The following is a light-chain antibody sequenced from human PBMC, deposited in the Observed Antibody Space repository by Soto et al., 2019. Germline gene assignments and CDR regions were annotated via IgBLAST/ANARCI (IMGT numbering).Light chain of an antibody. Sequence: EIVLTQSPGTLSLSPGESATLSCRASQSVGSSYLAWYRQKPGQAPRLLIYGASSRATGIPDRFSGGGSGTGFTLTVSRLEPEDFAVYYCQQYGSSSSTFGQGTKVEIK. V-gene: IGKV3-20*01. CDR3: QQYGSSSST. CDR1: QSVGSSY. CDR2: GAS. J-gene: IGKJ1*01.